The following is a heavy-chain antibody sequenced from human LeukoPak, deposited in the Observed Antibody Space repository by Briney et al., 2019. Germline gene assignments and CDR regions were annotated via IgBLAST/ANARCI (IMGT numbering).Heavy chain of an antibody. CDR2: IYYSGST. D-gene: IGHD6-6*01. CDR3: ARSIAARNWFDP. CDR1: GGSISSYY. Sequence: PSETLSLTCTVSGGSISSYYWSWIRQPPGKGLEWIGYIYYSGSTNYNPSLKSRVTISVDTSKNQFSLKLSSVTAADTAVYYCARSIAARNWFDPWGQGTLVTVSS. J-gene: IGHJ5*02. V-gene: IGHV4-59*01.